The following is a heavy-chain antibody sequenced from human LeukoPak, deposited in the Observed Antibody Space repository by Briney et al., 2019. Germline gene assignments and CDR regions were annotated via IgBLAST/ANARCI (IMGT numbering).Heavy chain of an antibody. CDR2: INHSGST. CDR3: ARSSPGIAVAGTSSYYYYGMDV. V-gene: IGHV4-34*01. CDR1: GGSFSGYY. J-gene: IGHJ6*02. Sequence: SSETLSLTCAVYGGSFSGYYWSWIRQPPGKGLEWIGEINHSGSTNYNPSLKSRVTISVDTSKNQFSLKLSSVTAADTAVYYCARSSPGIAVAGTSSYYYYGMDVWGQGTTVTVSS. D-gene: IGHD6-19*01.